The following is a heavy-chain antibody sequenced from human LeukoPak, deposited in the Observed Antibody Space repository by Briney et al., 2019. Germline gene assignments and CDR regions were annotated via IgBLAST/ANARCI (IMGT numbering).Heavy chain of an antibody. D-gene: IGHD3-22*01. CDR1: GCTISSGGYS. CDR2: IYRSGST. Sequence: PSETLSLTCAASGCTISSGGYSWSWIRQPPGKGLEWIGYIYRSGSTYYNPSLKSRVTISVDRSKNQYSLKLSSVTAADTAVYYCASTYYYDSSGYLGAVDIWGQGTMVTVSS. V-gene: IGHV4-30-2*01. J-gene: IGHJ3*02. CDR3: ASTYYYDSSGYLGAVDI.